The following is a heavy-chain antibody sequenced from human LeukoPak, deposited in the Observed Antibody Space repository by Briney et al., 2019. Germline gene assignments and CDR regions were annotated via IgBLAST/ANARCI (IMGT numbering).Heavy chain of an antibody. V-gene: IGHV4-59*01. CDR1: GGSISSYY. J-gene: IGHJ5*02. CDR3: ARDRYSSTSWFDP. Sequence: SETLSLTCTVSGGSISSYYWSWIRQPPGKGLEWIGYIYYSGSTNYNPSLKRRVTISVDTSKNQFSLKLSSVTAADTAVYYCARDRYSSTSWFDPWGQGTLVTVSS. D-gene: IGHD6-19*01. CDR2: IYYSGST.